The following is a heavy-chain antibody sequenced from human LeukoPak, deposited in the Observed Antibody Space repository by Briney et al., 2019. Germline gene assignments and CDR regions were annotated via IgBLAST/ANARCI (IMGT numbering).Heavy chain of an antibody. CDR2: IYYSGST. D-gene: IGHD2-21*01. Sequence: PSETLSLTCSVSGVSISSSSYYSGWVRQPPGKGLEWIGSIYYSGSTYNNPYLKRRDTISVETSKSQFSLKLRTVTAAGTPVYYCARGGGDYYMGVWGKGTTVTISS. V-gene: IGHV4-39*07. CDR1: GVSISSSSYY. J-gene: IGHJ6*03. CDR3: ARGGGDYYMGV.